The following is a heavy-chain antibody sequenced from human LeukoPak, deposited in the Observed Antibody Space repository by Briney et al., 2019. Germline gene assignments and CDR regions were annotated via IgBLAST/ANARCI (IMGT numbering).Heavy chain of an antibody. CDR3: ARGPMVRGIYYYYYMDV. CDR2: IYYSGTI. Sequence: SETLSLTCTVSGGSISSSNYYWGWIRQPPGKGLEWIGSIYYSGTIYYKPSLKSRVTISVDTSKNQFSLKLSSVTAADTAVYYCARGPMVRGIYYYYYMDVWGKGTTVTASS. V-gene: IGHV4-39*07. CDR1: GGSISSSNYY. J-gene: IGHJ6*03. D-gene: IGHD3-10*01.